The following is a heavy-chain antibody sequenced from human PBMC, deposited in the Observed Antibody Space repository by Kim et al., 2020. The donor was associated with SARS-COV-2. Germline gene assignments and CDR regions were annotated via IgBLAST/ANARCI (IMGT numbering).Heavy chain of an antibody. D-gene: IGHD3-22*01. CDR3: ARAPVDYYDSSGMGFVDY. V-gene: IGHV4-31*02. Sequence: KSRVTIAVDTSKNQFSLKLSSVAAADTAVYYCARAPVDYYDSSGMGFVDYWGQGTLVTVSS. J-gene: IGHJ4*02.